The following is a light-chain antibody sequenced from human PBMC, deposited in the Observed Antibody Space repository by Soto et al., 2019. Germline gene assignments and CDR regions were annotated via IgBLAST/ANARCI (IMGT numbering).Light chain of an antibody. Sequence: QSVLTQPPSVSGSPGQSVTISCIGSSSDVGSYNRVSWYQQPPGTAPKLMIYEVSNRPSGVPDRFSGSKSGNTASLTISGLQAEDEADYYCSSYTGISTYVFGTGTKVTVL. CDR3: SSYTGISTYV. V-gene: IGLV2-18*02. CDR2: EVS. J-gene: IGLJ1*01. CDR1: SSDVGSYNR.